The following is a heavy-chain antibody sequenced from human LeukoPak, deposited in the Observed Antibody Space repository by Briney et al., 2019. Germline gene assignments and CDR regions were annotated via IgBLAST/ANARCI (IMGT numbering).Heavy chain of an antibody. CDR1: GYTFTGYY. CDR3: ARARGDIVVVPAAIWFDP. CDR2: IKPNNGGT. V-gene: IGHV1-2*02. Sequence: ASVKVSCKASGYTFTGYYIHWVRQAPGQGLEWMGWIKPNNGGTNYAQKFQGRVTMTRDTSISTAYMELSRLRSDDTAVYCCARARGDIVVVPAAIWFDPWGQGTLVTVSS. J-gene: IGHJ5*02. D-gene: IGHD2-2*01.